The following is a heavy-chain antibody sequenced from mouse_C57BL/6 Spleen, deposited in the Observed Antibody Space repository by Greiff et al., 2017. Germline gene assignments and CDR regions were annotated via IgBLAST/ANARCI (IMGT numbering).Heavy chain of an antibody. Sequence: VKLQESGPGLVQPSQSLSITCTVSGFSLTSYGVHWVRQSPGKGLEWLGVIWSGGSTDYNAAFISRLSISKDNSKSQVFFKMNSLQADDTAIYYCATDYYGSSFFDDWGQGTTLTVSS. CDR1: GFSLTSYG. V-gene: IGHV2-2*01. CDR2: IWSGGST. CDR3: ATDYYGSSFFDD. J-gene: IGHJ2*01. D-gene: IGHD1-1*01.